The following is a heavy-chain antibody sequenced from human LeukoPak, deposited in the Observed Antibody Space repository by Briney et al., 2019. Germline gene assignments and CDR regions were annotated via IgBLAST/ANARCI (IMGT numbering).Heavy chain of an antibody. CDR2: IIPMFETT. Sequence: SVKVSCKASGGSFSRNAISWVRQAPGQGLEWMGGIIPMFETTNYEQKFQDRVTITADESTSAAYMELSSLRSEDTAVYYCATSRRIHGSGLAVRFSWLDPWGQGTLITVSS. J-gene: IGHJ5*02. D-gene: IGHD3-10*01. CDR3: ATSRRIHGSGLAVRFSWLDP. V-gene: IGHV1-69*01. CDR1: GGSFSRNA.